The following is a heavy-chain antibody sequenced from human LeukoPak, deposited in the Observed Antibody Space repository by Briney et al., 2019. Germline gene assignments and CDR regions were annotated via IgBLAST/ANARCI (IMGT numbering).Heavy chain of an antibody. CDR2: INQDRSEK. V-gene: IGHV3-7*01. Sequence: PGGSLRLPCAASGFNFSAHWMSWVRQAPGKGLEWVANINQDRSEKYYVDSVKGRFTISRDNAKNSLYLQMNSLRAEDTAVYYCASHNWGIYYYYYMDVWGKGTTVTVSS. D-gene: IGHD1-1*01. J-gene: IGHJ6*03. CDR1: GFNFSAHW. CDR3: ASHNWGIYYYYYMDV.